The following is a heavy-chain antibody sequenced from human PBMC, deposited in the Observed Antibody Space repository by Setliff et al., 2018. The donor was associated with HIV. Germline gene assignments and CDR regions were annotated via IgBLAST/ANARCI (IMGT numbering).Heavy chain of an antibody. D-gene: IGHD3-3*01. Sequence: SETLSLTCAVSGGSISSHYWSWIRLPPGKGLEWIGTIYYNGTTNYNPSLKSRVAISVDTSKNLFPLKLTSVTPADTAVYYCARGIESFWSGYVRWGQGTLVTVSS. CDR1: GGSISSHY. CDR3: ARGIESFWSGYVR. CDR2: IYYNGTT. J-gene: IGHJ4*02. V-gene: IGHV4-59*11.